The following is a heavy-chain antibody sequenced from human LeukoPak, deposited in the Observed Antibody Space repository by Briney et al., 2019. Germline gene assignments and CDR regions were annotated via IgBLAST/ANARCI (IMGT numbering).Heavy chain of an antibody. V-gene: IGHV1-2*02. D-gene: IGHD3-10*01. J-gene: IGHJ6*03. Sequence: GASVKVSCKASGYTFTGYYMHWVRQAPGQGLEWMGWINPNSGGTNYAQKFQGRVTMTRDTSISTAYMELSRLRSEDTAVYYCARGTRNYYGSGSYGEYYMDVWGKGTTVTVSS. CDR3: ARGTRNYYGSGSYGEYYMDV. CDR1: GYTFTGYY. CDR2: INPNSGGT.